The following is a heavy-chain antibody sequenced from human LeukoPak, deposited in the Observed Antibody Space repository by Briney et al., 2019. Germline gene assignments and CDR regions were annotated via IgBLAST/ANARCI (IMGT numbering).Heavy chain of an antibody. CDR3: ARDGGWYKRGLDYFYYYMDV. V-gene: IGHV3-20*04. D-gene: IGHD6-19*01. Sequence: GGSLRLSCAASGFFFDDYGMSWVRQAPGKGLEWVSRINSSGDNTHYADSVKGRFTISRDNAKNSLYLQMNSLMAEDAALYYCARDGGWYKRGLDYFYYYMDVWGKGTTVTVSS. CDR2: INSSGDNT. J-gene: IGHJ6*03. CDR1: GFFFDDYG.